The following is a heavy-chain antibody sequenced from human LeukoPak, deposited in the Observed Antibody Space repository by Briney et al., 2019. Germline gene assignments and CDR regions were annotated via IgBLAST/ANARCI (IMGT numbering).Heavy chain of an antibody. V-gene: IGHV3-30-3*01. CDR2: ISYDGSNK. Sequence: PGGSLRLSCAASGFTFSSYAMHWVRQAPGKGLEWVAVISYDGSNKYYADSVKGRFTISRDNSKNTLYLQMNSLRAEDTAVYYCARDGIAAAKEEYYFDYWGQGTLVTVSS. CDR3: ARDGIAAAKEEYYFDY. J-gene: IGHJ4*02. CDR1: GFTFSSYA. D-gene: IGHD6-13*01.